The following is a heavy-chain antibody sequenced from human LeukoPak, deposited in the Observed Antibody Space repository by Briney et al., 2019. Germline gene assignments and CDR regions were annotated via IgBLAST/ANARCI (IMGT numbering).Heavy chain of an antibody. D-gene: IGHD3-10*01. J-gene: IGHJ4*02. CDR1: GYTFTGYY. CDR2: INPNSGGT. CDR3: ARAMVRGVSNPFDY. Sequence: GASVKVSCKASGYTFTGYYMHWVRQAPGQGLEWMGWINPNSGGTNYAQKFQGRVTMTRDTSTSTVYMELSSLRSEDTAVYYCARAMVRGVSNPFDYWGQGTLVTVSS. V-gene: IGHV1-2*02.